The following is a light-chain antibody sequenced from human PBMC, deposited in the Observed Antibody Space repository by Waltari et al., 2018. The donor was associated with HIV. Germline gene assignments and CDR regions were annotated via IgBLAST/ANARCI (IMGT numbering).Light chain of an antibody. Sequence: QSALTQPASVSGSPGQSITISCTGTSSDVGGYNYVSWYQQHPGKAPKLMIYEVSNRPSGFSTRFSGSKSDNTASLTISGLQAEDEADYYCSSYTSSSTLVFGGGTKLTVL. CDR2: EVS. CDR1: SSDVGGYNY. V-gene: IGLV2-14*01. J-gene: IGLJ2*01. CDR3: SSYTSSSTLV.